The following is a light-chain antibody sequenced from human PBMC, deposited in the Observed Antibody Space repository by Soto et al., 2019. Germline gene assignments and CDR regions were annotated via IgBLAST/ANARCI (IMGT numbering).Light chain of an antibody. CDR1: QSVRSK. Sequence: EIVMTQSPATLSVSPGERATLSCRASQSVRSKLAWYQQKPGQAPRLLIYDASTRATGIPARFSGSGSGADFTLTISRLEPEDFAVYYCQQYTNWPPITFGQGTRLEI. CDR3: QQYTNWPPIT. CDR2: DAS. V-gene: IGKV3-15*01. J-gene: IGKJ5*01.